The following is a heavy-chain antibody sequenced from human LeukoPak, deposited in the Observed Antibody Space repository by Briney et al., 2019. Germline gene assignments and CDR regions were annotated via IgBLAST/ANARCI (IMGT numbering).Heavy chain of an antibody. CDR3: AKGSSGYYYYFES. CDR2: INHNGNVN. CDR1: GFTFSSYW. V-gene: IGHV3-7*03. Sequence: PGGSLRLSCAASGFTFSSYWMNWARQAPGKGLEWVASINHNGNVNYYVDSVKGRFTISRDNAKNSLYLQMSNLRAEDTAVYFCAKGSSGYYYYFESWGQGTLVTVSS. J-gene: IGHJ4*02. D-gene: IGHD3-22*01.